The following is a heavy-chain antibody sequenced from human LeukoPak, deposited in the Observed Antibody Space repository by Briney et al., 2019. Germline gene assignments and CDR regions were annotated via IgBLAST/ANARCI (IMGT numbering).Heavy chain of an antibody. J-gene: IGHJ4*02. CDR3: ARGGKCSDGKCYLIDY. CDR1: GLTFSNSA. CDR2: MSFDGSHE. V-gene: IGHV3-30*04. Sequence: GGSLRLSCVASGLTFSNSAMHWVRQAPGKGLEWVAIMSFDGSHERYGDSVKGRFTLSRDNSKNTLYLQINSLRTEDTAVCYCARGGKCSDGKCYLIDYWGQGTLVTVSS. D-gene: IGHD2-15*01.